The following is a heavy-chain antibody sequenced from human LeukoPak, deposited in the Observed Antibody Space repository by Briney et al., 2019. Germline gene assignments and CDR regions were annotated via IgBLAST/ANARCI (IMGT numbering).Heavy chain of an antibody. D-gene: IGHD3-3*01. CDR3: ARGVDHDFWSGYYSYFDY. Sequence: SETLSLTCTVSGGSISSYYWSWIRQPPGKGLEWIGYIYYSGSTNYNPSLKSRVAISVDTSKNQFSLKPSSVTAADTAVYYCARGVDHDFWSGYYSYFDYWGQGTLVTVSS. CDR2: IYYSGST. CDR1: GGSISSYY. V-gene: IGHV4-59*01. J-gene: IGHJ4*02.